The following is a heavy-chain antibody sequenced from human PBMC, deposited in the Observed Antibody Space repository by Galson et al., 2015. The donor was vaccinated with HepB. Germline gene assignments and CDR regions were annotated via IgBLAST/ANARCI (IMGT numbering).Heavy chain of an antibody. Sequence: TLSLTCTVSGGSISSGGYYWSWIRQHPGKGLEWIGYIYYSGSTYYNPSLKSRVTISVDTSKNQFSLKLSSVTAADTAVYYCARLVPLGGYSHFDYWGQGTLVTVSS. J-gene: IGHJ4*02. V-gene: IGHV4-31*03. CDR3: ARLVPLGGYSHFDY. D-gene: IGHD3-22*01. CDR1: GGSISSGGYY. CDR2: IYYSGST.